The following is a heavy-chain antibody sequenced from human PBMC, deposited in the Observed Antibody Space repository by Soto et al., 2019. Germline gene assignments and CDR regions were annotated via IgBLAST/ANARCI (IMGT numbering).Heavy chain of an antibody. J-gene: IGHJ6*02. D-gene: IGHD1-20*01. Sequence: QAQLVQSVTEVRKPGASVKISCEASGYDFASYAIHWVRQAPGQRLEWMGWIDGDSGDTKYSQSFQGRITFTRDISANSAFLEVDRLTFDDTAVYYCARLAPYNIAWPLYYYGMDVWGRGTTVLVSS. CDR1: GYDFASYA. CDR2: IDGDSGDT. CDR3: ARLAPYNIAWPLYYYGMDV. V-gene: IGHV1-3*01.